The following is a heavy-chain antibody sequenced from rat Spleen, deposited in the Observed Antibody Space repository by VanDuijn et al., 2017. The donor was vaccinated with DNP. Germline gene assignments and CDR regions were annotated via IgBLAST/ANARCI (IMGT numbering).Heavy chain of an antibody. V-gene: IGHV5-31*01. Sequence: EVQLVESGGDLVQPGRSLKLSCVASRFTFSSYWMTWIRQVPGKGLEWVASISSSGAYTYYPDSVKGRFTISRDNAKNTLYLQMDSLRSEDTATYYSTRSISGIRGYYFDYWGQGVMVTVSS. CDR2: ISSSGAYT. CDR1: RFTFSSYW. D-gene: IGHD1-4*01. CDR3: TRSISGIRGYYFDY. J-gene: IGHJ2*01.